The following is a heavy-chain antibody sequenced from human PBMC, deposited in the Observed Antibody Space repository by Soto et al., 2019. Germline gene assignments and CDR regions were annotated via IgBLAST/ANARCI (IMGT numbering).Heavy chain of an antibody. D-gene: IGHD6-19*01. CDR3: ARNSIAVAGRGGFDY. CDR2: INHSGST. Sequence: SETLSLTCAVYGGSFSGYYWSWIRQPPGKGLEWIGEINHSGSTNYSPSLKSRVTISVDTSKNQFTLKLNSVTAAATAVYYCARNSIAVAGRGGFDYRGQGTLVTVSS. J-gene: IGHJ4*02. V-gene: IGHV4-34*01. CDR1: GGSFSGYY.